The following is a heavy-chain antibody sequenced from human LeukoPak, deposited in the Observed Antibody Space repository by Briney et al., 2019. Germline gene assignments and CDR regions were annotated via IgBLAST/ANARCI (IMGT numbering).Heavy chain of an antibody. Sequence: ASVKVSCKASGYSFTSYYMHWVRQAPGQGLEWMGIINPSGGSTTYAQKFQGRVTMTRDTSTNTVYMELSSMRSEDTAVYYCARGSYGGNGDYWGQGTLVTVSS. CDR2: INPSGGST. J-gene: IGHJ4*02. V-gene: IGHV1-46*01. CDR1: GYSFTSYY. D-gene: IGHD4-23*01. CDR3: ARGSYGGNGDY.